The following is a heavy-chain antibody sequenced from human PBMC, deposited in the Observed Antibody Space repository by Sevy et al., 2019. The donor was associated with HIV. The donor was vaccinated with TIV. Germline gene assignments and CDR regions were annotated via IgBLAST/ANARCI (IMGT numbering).Heavy chain of an antibody. V-gene: IGHV3-15*01. CDR1: GFTFRNAW. CDR2: IRNDPDGGTT. J-gene: IGHJ6*02. CDR3: STDIVVQSGYSYDFSTFNPDLPHNSGADV. D-gene: IGHD5-12*01. Sequence: GESLKISCTASGFTFRNAWMTWVRQVPGKGLEWVGRIRNDPDGGTTDYAAPVRGRFTISRDDSKNRMYLQMNSLKSEYTAVYYCSTDIVVQSGYSYDFSTFNPDLPHNSGADVWGQGTTVTVSS.